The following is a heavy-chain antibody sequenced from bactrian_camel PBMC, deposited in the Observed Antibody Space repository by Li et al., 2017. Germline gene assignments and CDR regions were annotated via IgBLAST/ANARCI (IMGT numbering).Heavy chain of an antibody. CDR3: AAAALTNVRGWSGLDY. Sequence: VQLVESGGDSVQAGGSLRLSCAMSGQTASTNYMGWFRQTPEKEREGVARIYASSAVAPDYADSVKGRFTISRVYDKNTVYLQMDSLKPEDTAMYYCAAAALTNVRGWSGLDYWGQGTQVTVS. J-gene: IGHJ4*01. CDR1: GQTASTNY. CDR2: IYASSAVAP. D-gene: IGHD5*01. V-gene: IGHV3S40*01.